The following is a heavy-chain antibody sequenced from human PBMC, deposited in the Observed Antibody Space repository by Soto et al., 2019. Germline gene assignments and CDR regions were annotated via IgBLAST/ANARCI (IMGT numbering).Heavy chain of an antibody. V-gene: IGHV1-2*02. CDR3: ARGWGIAAPGPNWFDP. J-gene: IGHJ5*02. CDR1: GYSLSGYY. CDR2: INPNSGGT. D-gene: IGHD6-13*01. Sequence: SVKVSCKASGYSLSGYYLHWVRQAPGQGPEWMGWINPNSGGTKYVQKFQGRVTMTRDTSISTVYLELGRLRSDDTAVYYCARGWGIAAPGPNWFDPWGQGTLVTVS.